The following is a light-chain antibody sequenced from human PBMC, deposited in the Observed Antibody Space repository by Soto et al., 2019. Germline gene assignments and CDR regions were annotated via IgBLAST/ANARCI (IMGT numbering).Light chain of an antibody. Sequence: DIQMTQSPSSVSASMGDRVTITCRASQAIDSWLAWYQQKPGEAPKLLIFTGSLLHSGVPPRFSGSGSGTDFTLTISSLQPEDFATYYCQQTLSFPPTFGQGTRWIS. CDR3: QQTLSFPPT. V-gene: IGKV1-12*01. CDR2: TGS. J-gene: IGKJ1*01. CDR1: QAIDSW.